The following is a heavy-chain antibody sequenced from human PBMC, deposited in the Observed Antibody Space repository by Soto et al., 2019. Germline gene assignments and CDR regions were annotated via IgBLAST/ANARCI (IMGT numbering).Heavy chain of an antibody. J-gene: IGHJ6*02. Sequence: PXGTLSLTCAVYGESFSNHYWTWIRQSPGKGLEWVGEINYSGSTRYNWSLGSRVTISVDTSKNQFSLMVTSVTAEDTAVYYCARGVVYRDVGLAYGMDVWGQGTTVTVSS. D-gene: IGHD3-22*01. CDR3: ARGVVYRDVGLAYGMDV. V-gene: IGHV4-34*01. CDR1: GESFSNHY. CDR2: INYSGST.